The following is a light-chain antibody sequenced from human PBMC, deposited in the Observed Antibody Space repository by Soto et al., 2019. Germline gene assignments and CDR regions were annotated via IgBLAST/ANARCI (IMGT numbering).Light chain of an antibody. CDR1: QSVSSY. CDR3: QQRSNWPQIT. CDR2: AAS. J-gene: IGKJ5*01. V-gene: IGKV3-11*01. Sequence: EIVLTQSPATLSLSPGERATLSCRASQSVSSYLAWYQQKPGQAPRLLIYAASNRATDIPARLSGSGSGTDFTLTISSLEPEDFAVYYCQQRSNWPQITFGQGTRLEIK.